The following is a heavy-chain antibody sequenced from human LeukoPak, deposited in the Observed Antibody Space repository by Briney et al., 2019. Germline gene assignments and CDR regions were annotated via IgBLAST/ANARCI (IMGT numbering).Heavy chain of an antibody. Sequence: GGSLRLSCAASGFTFNRHAMSWVRQAPGKGLEWVSTSDTSGGGTHYADSVKGRFTISRDNSQNTVYLHMSSLRGDDTAVYYCAKEHFDTSGYYSRFDNWGQGILVTVSS. J-gene: IGHJ4*02. CDR3: AKEHFDTSGYYSRFDN. CDR2: SDTSGGGT. CDR1: GFTFNRHA. D-gene: IGHD3-22*01. V-gene: IGHV3-23*01.